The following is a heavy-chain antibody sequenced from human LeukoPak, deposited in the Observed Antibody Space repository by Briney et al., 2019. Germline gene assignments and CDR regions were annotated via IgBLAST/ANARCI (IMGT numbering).Heavy chain of an antibody. D-gene: IGHD3-22*01. V-gene: IGHV1-18*01. CDR3: ARDPIYYYDSSGYPDY. Sequence: RWASVKVSCKASGYTFTSYGISWVRQAPGQGLEWMGWISAYNGNTNYAQKLQGRVTMTTDTSTSTAYMELRSLRSDDTAVYYCARDPIYYYDSSGYPDYWGQGTLVTVSS. J-gene: IGHJ4*02. CDR1: GYTFTSYG. CDR2: ISAYNGNT.